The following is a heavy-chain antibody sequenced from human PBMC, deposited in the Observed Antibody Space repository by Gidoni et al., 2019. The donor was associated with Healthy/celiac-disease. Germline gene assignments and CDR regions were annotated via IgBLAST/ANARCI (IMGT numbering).Heavy chain of an antibody. J-gene: IGHJ4*02. V-gene: IGHV3-23*04. CDR1: GFTFRSYA. Sequence: EVQLGESGGGLVQPGGSLRCSCAASGFTFRSYAMSWVRQASGKGLVWVSAIGGSGGSTYYADSDKGRFTISRDNSKNTLYLQMNSLRAEGTAVYYCAKAIHDYGDLWGDYWGQGTLVTVSS. CDR2: IGGSGGST. D-gene: IGHD4-17*01. CDR3: AKAIHDYGDLWGDY.